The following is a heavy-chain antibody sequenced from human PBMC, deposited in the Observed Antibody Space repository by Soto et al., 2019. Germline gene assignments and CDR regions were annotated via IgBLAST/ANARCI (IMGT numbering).Heavy chain of an antibody. J-gene: IGHJ6*03. D-gene: IGHD3-10*01. Sequence: SETLSLTCTVSGGSISSYYWSWIRQPPGKGLEWIGYIYYSGSTNYNPSLKSRVAISVDTSKNQFSLKLSSVTAADTAVYYCARGRDYYGSGSSPFYMDVWGKGTTVTVSS. CDR3: ARGRDYYGSGSSPFYMDV. CDR1: GGSISSYY. CDR2: IYYSGST. V-gene: IGHV4-59*01.